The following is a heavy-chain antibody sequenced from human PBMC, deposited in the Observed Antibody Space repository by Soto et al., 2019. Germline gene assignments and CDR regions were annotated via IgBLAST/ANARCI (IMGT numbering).Heavy chain of an antibody. Sequence: PGGSLRLSCAASGFTFSSFAMHRVRQAPGKGLEWVSAISYGGSHKYYADSVQGRFTISRDNSKNTLYLQMNSLRPEDTAVYYCARDRRQQLVPLDYWGQGTLVTVSS. J-gene: IGHJ4*02. CDR2: ISYGGSHK. D-gene: IGHD6-13*01. CDR3: ARDRRQQLVPLDY. CDR1: GFTFSSFA. V-gene: IGHV3-30-3*01.